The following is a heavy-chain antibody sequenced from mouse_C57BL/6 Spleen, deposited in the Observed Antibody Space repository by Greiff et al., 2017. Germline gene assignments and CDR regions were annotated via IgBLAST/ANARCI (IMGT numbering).Heavy chain of an antibody. CDR3: ARHEEAHPPDYYDMDD. CDR2: FYPGSGSI. J-gene: IGHJ4*01. CDR1: GYTFTEYT. Sequence: VQLQQSGAELVKPGASVKLSCKASGYTFTEYTIHWVKQRSGQGLEWIGWFYPGSGSIKYNEKFKDKATLNADKSSSTVYMGLIRLTSEDAAVYFCARHEEAHPPDYYDMDDWGQGTSVTFSS. V-gene: IGHV1-62-2*01.